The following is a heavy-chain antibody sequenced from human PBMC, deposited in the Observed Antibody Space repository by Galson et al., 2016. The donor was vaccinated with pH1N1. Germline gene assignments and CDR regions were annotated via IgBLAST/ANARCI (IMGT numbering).Heavy chain of an antibody. D-gene: IGHD3-16*02. CDR3: ARAIGSRSAY. V-gene: IGHV3-7*01. CDR1: GFTFRSYW. J-gene: IGHJ4*02. CDR2: IKQDGSEK. Sequence: SLRLSCAAYGFTFRSYWMSWVRQAPGKGLEWVAHIKQDGSEKYYLDSVNGRFTISNDNAEKSLYLQMNSLRVEDTAVYYCARAIGSRSAYWGQGTLVTVSS.